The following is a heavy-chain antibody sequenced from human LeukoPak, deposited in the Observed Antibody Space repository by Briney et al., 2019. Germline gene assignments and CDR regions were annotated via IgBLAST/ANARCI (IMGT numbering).Heavy chain of an antibody. CDR2: ISYDGSNK. Sequence: PGGSLRLSCAASGFTFSSYGMHWVRQAPGKGLEWVALISYDGSNKYYADSVKGRFTISRDNAKKSPYLQMNSLRAEDTAVYYCARETEMANLDYWGQGTLVTVSS. V-gene: IGHV3-30*03. CDR1: GFTFSSYG. CDR3: ARETEMANLDY. D-gene: IGHD5-24*01. J-gene: IGHJ4*02.